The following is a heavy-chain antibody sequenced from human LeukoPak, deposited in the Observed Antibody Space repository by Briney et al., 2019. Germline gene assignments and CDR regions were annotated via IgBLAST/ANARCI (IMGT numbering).Heavy chain of an antibody. J-gene: IGHJ4*02. CDR2: ISGSGGST. D-gene: IGHD1-26*01. V-gene: IGHV3-23*01. CDR3: TKDLQHYSGSSLPPDLDY. Sequence: AGGSLRLSCAASGFTFSSYAMSWVRQAPGKGLEWVSAISGSGGSTYYADAVKGRFTISRDNSKSTLYLQMSSLRAEDTAIYYCTKDLQHYSGSSLPPDLDYWGQGTLVTVSS. CDR1: GFTFSSYA.